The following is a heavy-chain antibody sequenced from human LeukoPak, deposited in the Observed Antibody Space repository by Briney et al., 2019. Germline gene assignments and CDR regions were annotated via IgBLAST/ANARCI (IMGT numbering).Heavy chain of an antibody. V-gene: IGHV4-39*07. Sequence: SETLSLTCTVSGGSISSSSYYWGWIRQPPGKGLEWIGTIYYSGSTYYDPSLKSRVSISVDTSKNQFSLKVSSVTAADTAVYYCARYRCTTATCGFDPWGQGTLVTVSS. CDR2: IYYSGST. D-gene: IGHD2/OR15-2a*01. CDR3: ARYRCTTATCGFDP. J-gene: IGHJ5*02. CDR1: GGSISSSSYY.